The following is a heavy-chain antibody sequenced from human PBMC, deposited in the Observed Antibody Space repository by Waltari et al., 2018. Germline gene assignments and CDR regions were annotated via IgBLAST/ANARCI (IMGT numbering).Heavy chain of an antibody. CDR1: GFTFSSYA. CDR3: AKGLRTTSYFDL. Sequence: EVQLLESGGGLVQPGGSLRLSCAASGFTFSSYAMSWVRQAPGKGLEWVSAISGSGGSTDYADSVKGRFTSSRDNSKNTLYLQMNSLRAEDTAVYYCAKGLRTTSYFDLWGRGTLVTVSS. D-gene: IGHD1-1*01. J-gene: IGHJ2*01. V-gene: IGHV3-23*01. CDR2: ISGSGGST.